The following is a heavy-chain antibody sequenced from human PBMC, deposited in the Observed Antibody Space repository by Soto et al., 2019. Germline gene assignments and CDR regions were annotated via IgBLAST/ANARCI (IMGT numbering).Heavy chain of an antibody. D-gene: IGHD3-10*01. V-gene: IGHV3-30-3*01. CDR3: ARDGPLWFGESRQKGGYYYYYYGMDV. Sequence: QVQLVESGGGVVQPGRSLRLSCAASGFTFSSYAMHWVRQAPGKGLEWVAVISYDGSNKYYADSVKGRITISRDNSKNTLYLQMNSLRAEDTAVYYCARDGPLWFGESRQKGGYYYYYYGMDVWGQGTTVTVSS. CDR1: GFTFSSYA. J-gene: IGHJ6*02. CDR2: ISYDGSNK.